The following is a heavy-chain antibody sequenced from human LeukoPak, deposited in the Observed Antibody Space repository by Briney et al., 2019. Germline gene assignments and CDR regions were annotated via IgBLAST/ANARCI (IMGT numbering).Heavy chain of an antibody. J-gene: IGHJ4*02. Sequence: GPVKVSCKASGYTFTSFGISWVRQAPGQGFEWMGWISAYNGNTNYAQKLQGRVTMTTDTSTSTAYMELRSLRSDDTAVYYCARDRLLGQQLVPSFDYWGQGTLVTVSS. CDR1: GYTFTSFG. CDR2: ISAYNGNT. D-gene: IGHD6-13*01. V-gene: IGHV1-18*01. CDR3: ARDRLLGQQLVPSFDY.